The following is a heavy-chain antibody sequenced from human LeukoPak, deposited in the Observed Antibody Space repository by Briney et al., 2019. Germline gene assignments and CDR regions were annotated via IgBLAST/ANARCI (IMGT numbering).Heavy chain of an antibody. Sequence: GGSLRLSCAASGFTFSSYGLHWVRQAPGKGLEWVAAISYDGSNKHYADSVKGRFTVSRDNSKNTLYLQMNSLRAEDTAVYYCAGETVTIRGTDGFDIWGQGTMVTVFS. CDR3: AGETVTIRGTDGFDI. V-gene: IGHV3-30*03. CDR2: ISYDGSNK. D-gene: IGHD4-17*01. CDR1: GFTFSSYG. J-gene: IGHJ3*02.